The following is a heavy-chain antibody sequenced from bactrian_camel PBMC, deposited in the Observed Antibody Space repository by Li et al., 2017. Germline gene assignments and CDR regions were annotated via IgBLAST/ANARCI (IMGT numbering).Heavy chain of an antibody. CDR3: SSDPQNGY. CDR1: SLANNHYC. CDR2: IKADSSST. J-gene: IGHJ4*01. Sequence: VQLVESGGDSVEAGGSLRLSCIGVSLANNHYCVTWLRRAPGKGLEWVSNIKADSSSTDYVDSVKGRFSISRDNAKNTVYLQMNNLKSEDTGRYYCSSDPQNGYWGQGTQVTVS. V-gene: IGHV3S36*01.